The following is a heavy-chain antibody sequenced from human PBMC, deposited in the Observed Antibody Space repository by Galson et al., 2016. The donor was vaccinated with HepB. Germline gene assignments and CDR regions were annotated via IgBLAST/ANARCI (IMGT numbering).Heavy chain of an antibody. CDR1: GFTFYSYA. J-gene: IGHJ1*01. V-gene: IGHV3-30-3*01. D-gene: IGHD3-10*01. CDR3: ARSQARDVREVGGYFQH. Sequence: SLRLSCVASGFTFYSYAMHWVRQAPGKGLEWLAVISSDGSKINYADSVKGRFTISRDNSKNTLYLQMNSLRGGDTAVYYCARSQARDVREVGGYFQHWGQGTLVTVSS. CDR2: ISSDGSKI.